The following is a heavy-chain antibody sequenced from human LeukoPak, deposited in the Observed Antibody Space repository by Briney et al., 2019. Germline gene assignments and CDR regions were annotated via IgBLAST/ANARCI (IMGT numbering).Heavy chain of an antibody. CDR3: ATIRDYYDSSGYLLFDY. V-gene: IGHV1-18*01. CDR2: ISAYNGNT. J-gene: IGHJ4*02. Sequence: ASVKVSCKASGGTFSSYAISWVRQAPGQGLEWMGWISAYNGNTNYAQKLLGRVTMTTDTSTSTAHMELRSLRSDDTAVYYCATIRDYYDSSGYLLFDYWGQGTLVTVFS. D-gene: IGHD3-22*01. CDR1: GGTFSSYA.